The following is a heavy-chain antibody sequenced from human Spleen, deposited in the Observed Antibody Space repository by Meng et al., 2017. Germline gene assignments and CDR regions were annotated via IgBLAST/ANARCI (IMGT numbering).Heavy chain of an antibody. CDR3: AKDFTRVTIAVTGIGQ. Sequence: GESLKISCAASGFNFNAYAMHWVRQAPGKGLEWVAVISYDGSNKYYADSVKGRFTISRDNSKNSLYLEMNDLRTEDTAFYYCAKDFTRVTIAVTGIGQWGQGTLVTVSS. V-gene: IGHV3-30*01. D-gene: IGHD6-19*01. CDR1: GFNFNAYA. CDR2: ISYDGSNK. J-gene: IGHJ4*02.